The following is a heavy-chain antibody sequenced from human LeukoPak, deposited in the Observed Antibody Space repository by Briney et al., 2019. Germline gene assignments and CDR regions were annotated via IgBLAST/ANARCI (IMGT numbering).Heavy chain of an antibody. CDR2: IYYSGST. CDR3: ARAGRGSGFDY. CDR1: GGSISSYY. V-gene: IGHV4-59*01. Sequence: LETLSLTCTVSGGSISSYYWSWIRQPPGKGLEWIGYIYYSGSTNYNPSLKSRVTISVDTSKNQFSLKLSSVTAADTAVYYCARAGRGSGFDYWGQGTLVAVSS. D-gene: IGHD3-10*01. J-gene: IGHJ4*02.